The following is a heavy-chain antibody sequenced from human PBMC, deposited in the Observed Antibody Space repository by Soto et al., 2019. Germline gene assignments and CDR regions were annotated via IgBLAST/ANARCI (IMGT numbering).Heavy chain of an antibody. CDR3: ARDRAHLGWFGP. CDR1: GFTFSSYA. D-gene: IGHD3-16*01. J-gene: IGHJ5*02. CDR2: ISYDGSNK. Sequence: PGGSLRLSCATSGFTFSSYAMHWVRQAPGKGLEWVAVISYDGSNKYYADSVKGRFTISRDNSRNTLYLQMNSLRAEDTAVYYCARDRAHLGWFGPWGQGTLVTVS. V-gene: IGHV3-30-3*01.